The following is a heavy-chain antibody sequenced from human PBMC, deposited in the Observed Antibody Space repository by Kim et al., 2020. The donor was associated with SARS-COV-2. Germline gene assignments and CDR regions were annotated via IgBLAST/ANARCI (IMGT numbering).Heavy chain of an antibody. D-gene: IGHD3-10*01. Sequence: YYADSVKGRFIISRDNSKNTLYLQMNTLRAEDTAVYYCARSGRFGELFGYWGQGTLVTVSS. CDR3: ARSGRFGELFGY. V-gene: IGHV3-66*01. J-gene: IGHJ4*02.